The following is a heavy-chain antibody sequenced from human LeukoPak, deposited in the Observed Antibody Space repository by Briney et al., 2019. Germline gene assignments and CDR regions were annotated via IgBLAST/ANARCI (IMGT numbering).Heavy chain of an antibody. J-gene: IGHJ4*02. CDR2: IRSKAYGGTT. CDR1: GFTFGDYA. CDR3: TRDPGVTIFGVVPPPDY. Sequence: PGGSLRLSCTASGFTFGDYAMSWFRQAPGKGLEWVGFIRSKAYGGTTEYAASVKGRFTISRDDSKIIAYLQMNSLKTEDTAVYYCTRDPGVTIFGVVPPPDYWGQGTLVTVSS. V-gene: IGHV3-49*03. D-gene: IGHD3-3*01.